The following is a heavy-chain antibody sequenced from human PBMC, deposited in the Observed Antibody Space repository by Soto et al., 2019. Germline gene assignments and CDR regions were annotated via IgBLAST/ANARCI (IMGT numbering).Heavy chain of an antibody. CDR2: IIPVFRTP. CDR3: ARGDATKIVVTTYYAMDV. V-gene: IGHV1-69*12. D-gene: IGHD3-22*01. CDR1: GGSLSNYG. J-gene: IGHJ6*02. Sequence: QVQLVQSGAEVKKPGSSVKVSCKASGGSLSNYGISWVRQAPGQGLEWMGAIIPVFRTPNYAQQFQDRVTIAADESTTTAYMEVRSLTSEATAVYYCARGDATKIVVTTYYAMDVWGQGTTVSVSS.